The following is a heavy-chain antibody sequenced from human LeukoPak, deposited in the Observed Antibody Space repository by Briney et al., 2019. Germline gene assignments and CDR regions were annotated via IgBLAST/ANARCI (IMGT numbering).Heavy chain of an antibody. CDR2: IYSGGST. V-gene: IGHV3-66*01. D-gene: IGHD6-6*01. CDR3: ARGSYSSSSADY. CDR1: GFTVSSNY. Sequence: SGGSLRLSCAASGFTVSSNYMTWVRQAPGKGLEWVSVIYSGGSTYYADSVKGRFTISRDNSKNTLYLQMNSLRAEDTAVYYCARGSYSSSSADYWGQGTLVTVSA. J-gene: IGHJ4*02.